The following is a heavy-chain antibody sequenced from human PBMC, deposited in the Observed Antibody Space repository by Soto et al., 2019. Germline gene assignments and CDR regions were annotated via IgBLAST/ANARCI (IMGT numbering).Heavy chain of an antibody. CDR1: SESFCGYY. CDR2: INHSGST. J-gene: IGHJ6*02. CDR3: ARGSPYYYGSGSYYNYYYYGMDV. Sequence: SETLSLTCAFYSESFCGYYWSWISQTPGMGLEWIGEINHSGSTNYNPSLKSRVTISVDTSKNQFSLKLSSVTAADTAVYYCARGSPYYYGSGSYYNYYYYGMDVWGQGTTVT. D-gene: IGHD3-10*01. V-gene: IGHV4-34*01.